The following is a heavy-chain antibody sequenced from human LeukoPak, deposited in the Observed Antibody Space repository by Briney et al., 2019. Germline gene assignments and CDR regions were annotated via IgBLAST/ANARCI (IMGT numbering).Heavy chain of an antibody. CDR3: ARRSGDSDAFDI. D-gene: IGHD4-17*01. V-gene: IGHV4-59*08. CDR1: GGSISSYY. CDR2: IYYSGST. Sequence: TSETLSLTCTVSGGSISSYYWSWIRQPPGKGLEWIGYIYYSGSTNYNPSLKSQVTISVDTSKNQFSLKLSSVTAADTAVYYCARRSGDSDAFDIWGQGTMVTVSS. J-gene: IGHJ3*02.